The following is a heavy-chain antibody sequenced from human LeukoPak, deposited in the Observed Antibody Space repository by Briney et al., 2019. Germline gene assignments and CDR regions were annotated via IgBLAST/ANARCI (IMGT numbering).Heavy chain of an antibody. CDR2: ISAYNGNT. Sequence: SVKVSCKASGYTFTGYYMHWVRQAPGQGLEWIGWISAYNGNTNYAQKLQGRVTMTTDTSTSTAYMELRSLRSDDTAVYYCARDFPTYYDILTGSEEGYWGQGTLVTVSS. V-gene: IGHV1-18*04. D-gene: IGHD3-9*01. J-gene: IGHJ4*02. CDR1: GYTFTGYY. CDR3: ARDFPTYYDILTGSEEGY.